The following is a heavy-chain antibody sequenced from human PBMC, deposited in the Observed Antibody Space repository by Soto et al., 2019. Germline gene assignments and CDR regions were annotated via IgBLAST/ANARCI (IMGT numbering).Heavy chain of an antibody. Sequence: GESLKISCKGSGYSFTSYWIGWVRQMPGKGLEWMGIIYPGDSDTRYSPSFQGQVTISADKSISTAYLQWSSLKASDTAMYYCARHSDPYDSSGYYYDYWGQGTLVTVSS. D-gene: IGHD3-22*01. V-gene: IGHV5-51*01. CDR2: IYPGDSDT. J-gene: IGHJ4*02. CDR3: ARHSDPYDSSGYYYDY. CDR1: GYSFTSYW.